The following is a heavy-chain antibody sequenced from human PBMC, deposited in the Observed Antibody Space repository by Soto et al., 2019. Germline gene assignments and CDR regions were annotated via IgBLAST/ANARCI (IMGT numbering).Heavy chain of an antibody. V-gene: IGHV4-30-4*01. D-gene: IGHD3-22*01. J-gene: IGHJ4*02. CDR3: ARAVYDSSGYYLDY. CDR1: GGSISSGDYY. CDR2: IYYSGST. Sequence: TLSLTCTVSGGSISSGDYYWSWIRQPPGKGLEWIGCIYYSGSTYYNPSLKSRVTISVDTSKNQFSLKLSSVTAADTAVYYCARAVYDSSGYYLDYWGQGTLVTVSS.